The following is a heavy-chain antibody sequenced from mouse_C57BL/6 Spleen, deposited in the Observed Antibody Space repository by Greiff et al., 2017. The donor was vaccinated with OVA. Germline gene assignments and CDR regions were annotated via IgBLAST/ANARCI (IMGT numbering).Heavy chain of an antibody. CDR2: IDPSDSYT. D-gene: IGHD1-1*01. CDR3: ASKGLTVAPDCAMDY. J-gene: IGHJ4*01. CDR1: GYTFTSYW. Sequence: QVQLQQPGAELVKPGASVKLSCKASGYTFTSYWMQWVKQRPGQGLEWIGEIDPSDSYTNYNQKFKGKATLTVDTSSSTAYMQLSSLTSEVSAGYYSASKGLTVAPDCAMDYWGQGTSVTVSS. V-gene: IGHV1-50*01.